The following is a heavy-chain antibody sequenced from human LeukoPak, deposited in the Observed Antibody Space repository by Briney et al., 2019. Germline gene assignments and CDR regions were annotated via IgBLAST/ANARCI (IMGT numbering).Heavy chain of an antibody. Sequence: SVKVSCQPCRYTFISYDLNWLREAAGQGLDWMGWMNPNTGRTGFAQKFQGRLTMTRDTSISSGDMELSSLRSEDSAVYYCARLSEAPGDYSCGGDYCLGYWGQGTPVTV. D-gene: IGHD2-21*02. CDR1: RYTFISYD. CDR2: MNPNTGRT. V-gene: IGHV1-8*01. CDR3: ARLSEAPGDYSCGGDYCLGY. J-gene: IGHJ4*02.